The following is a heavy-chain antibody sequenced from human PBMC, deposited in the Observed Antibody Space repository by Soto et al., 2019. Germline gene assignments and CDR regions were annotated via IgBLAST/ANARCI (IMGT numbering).Heavy chain of an antibody. Sequence: QVQLQQWGAGLLKPSETLSLTCAVYGGSFSGYYWSWIRQPPGKGLEWIGEINHSGSTNYNPSLKSRVTISVDTSKNQFSLKLSSVTAADTAVYYCARARSPRWFDPWGQGTLVTVSS. CDR2: INHSGST. CDR3: ARARSPRWFDP. V-gene: IGHV4-34*01. CDR1: GGSFSGYY. J-gene: IGHJ5*02.